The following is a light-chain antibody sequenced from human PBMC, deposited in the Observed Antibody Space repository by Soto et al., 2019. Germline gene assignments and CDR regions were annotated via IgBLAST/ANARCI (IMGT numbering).Light chain of an antibody. CDR3: QQREQWPT. CDR1: QSVRTY. CDR2: DTS. J-gene: IGKJ4*01. Sequence: EIVLTQSPATVSLSPGERATLSCRASQSVRTYLAWYQQKPGQAPRLLIYDTSNRAAGIPARFSGSGSGTDFALTISSLEPGDSAVYYCQQREQWPTVGGGTKVDSK. V-gene: IGKV3-11*01.